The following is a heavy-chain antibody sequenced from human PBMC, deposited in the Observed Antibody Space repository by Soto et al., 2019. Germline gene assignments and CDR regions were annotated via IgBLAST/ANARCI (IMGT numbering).Heavy chain of an antibody. CDR1: GYTFTSYD. Sequence: QVQLVQSGAEVKKPGASVKVSCKASGYTFTSYDINWVRQATGQGLGWMGWMNPSSGNTGYAQKFQGRVTMTRNTSISTAYMELSSLRSEDTAVYYCARKTLYYYYMDVWGKGTTVTVSS. J-gene: IGHJ6*03. V-gene: IGHV1-8*01. CDR2: MNPSSGNT. CDR3: ARKTLYYYYMDV.